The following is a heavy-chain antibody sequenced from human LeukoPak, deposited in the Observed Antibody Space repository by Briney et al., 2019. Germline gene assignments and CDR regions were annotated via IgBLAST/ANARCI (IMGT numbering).Heavy chain of an antibody. D-gene: IGHD2-15*01. CDR3: ARLLEDYCSGGSCYQIDAFDI. CDR2: IYYSGSA. J-gene: IGHJ3*02. CDR1: GGSISSSSYY. Sequence: SETLSLTCTVSGGSISSSSYYWGWIRQPPGKGLEWIGSIYYSGSAYYNPSLKSRVTISVDTSKNQSSLKLSSVTAADTAVYYCARLLEDYCSGGSCYQIDAFDIWGQGTMVTVSS. V-gene: IGHV4-39*01.